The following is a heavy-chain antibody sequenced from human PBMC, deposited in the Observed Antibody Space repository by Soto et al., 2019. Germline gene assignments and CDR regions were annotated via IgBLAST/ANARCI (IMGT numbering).Heavy chain of an antibody. Sequence: PGGSLRLSCAASGFTFSSYEMNWVRQAPGKGLEWVSYISSSGSTIYYADSVKGRFTISRDNAKNSLYLQMNSLRAEDTAVYYCATLPDSGGAFDIWGQGTMVTVSS. CDR3: ATLPDSGGAFDI. D-gene: IGHD4-17*01. J-gene: IGHJ3*02. V-gene: IGHV3-48*03. CDR1: GFTFSSYE. CDR2: ISSSGSTI.